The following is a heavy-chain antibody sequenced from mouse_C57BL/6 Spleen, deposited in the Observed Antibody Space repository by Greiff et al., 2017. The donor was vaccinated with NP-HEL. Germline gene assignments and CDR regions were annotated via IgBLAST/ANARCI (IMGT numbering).Heavy chain of an antibody. CDR3: ARSGITDGYFDV. CDR1: GYAFSSSW. Sequence: QVQLQQSGPELVKPGASVKISCKASGYAFSSSWMNWVKQRPGKGLEWIGRIYPGDGDTNYNGKFKGKATLTADKSSSTAYMQLSSLTSEDSAVYVCARSGITDGYFDVWGTGTTVTVSS. J-gene: IGHJ1*03. V-gene: IGHV1-82*01. D-gene: IGHD1-1*01. CDR2: IYPGDGDT.